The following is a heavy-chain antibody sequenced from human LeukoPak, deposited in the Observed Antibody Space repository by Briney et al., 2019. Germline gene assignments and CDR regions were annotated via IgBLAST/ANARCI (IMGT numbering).Heavy chain of an antibody. CDR3: TRESGAFSPLGF. D-gene: IGHD1-26*01. Sequence: PSGTLSLTCAVPGGSNTTTNWWSWVRQPPGKGLEWIGEVHLSGATNYNPSLESRVSMSIDKSKNHLSLEVTSVTAADTAIYYCTRESGAFSPLGFWGQGTLLTVSS. CDR2: VHLSGAT. CDR1: GGSNTTTNW. J-gene: IGHJ1*01. V-gene: IGHV4-4*02.